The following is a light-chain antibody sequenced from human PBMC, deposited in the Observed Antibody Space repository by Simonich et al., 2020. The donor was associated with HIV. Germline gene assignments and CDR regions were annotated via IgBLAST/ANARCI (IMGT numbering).Light chain of an antibody. CDR3: QQYNNWPPLT. CDR1: QSVSNN. CDR2: GAS. J-gene: IGKJ4*01. V-gene: IGKV3D-15*01. Sequence: EIVMTQSPATLSVSPGERATLSCRASQSVSNNLAWYQHKPGQAPRLLIYGASTRATGIPASFSGSGSGTEFTLTISSLQSEDFAVYYCQQYNNWPPLTFGGGTKVEIK.